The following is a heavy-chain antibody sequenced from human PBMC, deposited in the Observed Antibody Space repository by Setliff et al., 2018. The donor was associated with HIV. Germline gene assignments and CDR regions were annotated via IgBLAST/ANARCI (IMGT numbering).Heavy chain of an antibody. Sequence: SETLSLTCAVYGGSFSGYYWSGSRQPPGKGLEWIGEINHDRTTNYNPSLKSRVTISVDTSKNQFSLTLNSVTAADKAVYYCARGSRQLTIFGVVFKTNYYFMDVWGKGTAVTVSS. CDR3: ARGSRQLTIFGVVFKTNYYFMDV. CDR1: GGSFSGYY. D-gene: IGHD3-3*01. J-gene: IGHJ6*03. CDR2: INHDRTT. V-gene: IGHV4-34*01.